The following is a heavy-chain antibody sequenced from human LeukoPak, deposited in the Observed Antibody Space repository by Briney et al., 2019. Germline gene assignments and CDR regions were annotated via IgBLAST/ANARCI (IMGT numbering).Heavy chain of an antibody. Sequence: ASVKVSCKASGYTFTSYDINWVRQATGQGLEWMGWMNPNSGNTGYAQKFQGRVTMTRNTSISTAYMELSSLRSEDTAVYYCARWGVIWFGDYYYYVDVWGKGTTVTISS. CDR1: GYTFTSYD. CDR2: MNPNSGNT. V-gene: IGHV1-8*01. CDR3: ARWGVIWFGDYYYYVDV. J-gene: IGHJ6*03. D-gene: IGHD3-10*01.